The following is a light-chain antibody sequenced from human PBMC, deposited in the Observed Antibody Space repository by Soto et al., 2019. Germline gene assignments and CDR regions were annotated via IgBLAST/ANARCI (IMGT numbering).Light chain of an antibody. CDR2: GAS. V-gene: IGKV3-20*01. Sequence: EIELTQSPGTLSLSPGEGATLSCRASRSVSSTYLAWYQQKPGQAPRLLIYGASFRATGIPDRFSGSGSGTDFTLTISRLEPEDFAVYYCQQYGNSRYTFGQGTKLEIK. J-gene: IGKJ2*01. CDR3: QQYGNSRYT. CDR1: RSVSSTY.